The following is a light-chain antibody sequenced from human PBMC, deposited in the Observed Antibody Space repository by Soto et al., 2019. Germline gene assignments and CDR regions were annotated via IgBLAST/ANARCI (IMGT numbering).Light chain of an antibody. Sequence: DIQMTQSPSTQSASVGDRVTITCRASQSISSWLAWYQQKPGKAPKLLIYKASSLESGVPSRFSGSGSGTDFTLTITSLQPDDFAPYYCQQYNSYSYTFGQETKLEIK. J-gene: IGKJ2*01. CDR1: QSISSW. CDR2: KAS. CDR3: QQYNSYSYT. V-gene: IGKV1-5*03.